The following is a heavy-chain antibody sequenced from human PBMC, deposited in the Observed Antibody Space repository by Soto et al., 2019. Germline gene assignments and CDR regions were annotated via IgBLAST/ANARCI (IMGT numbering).Heavy chain of an antibody. CDR3: AKDPQPSEPPLD. CDR2: INPNSGGT. CDR1: GYTFTGYY. Sequence: ASLKVSCKTSGYTFTGYYMHCVRHAPGQGLELMGWINPNSGGTNYAQKFQGWVTMTRDTSISTAYMELNSLRAEDTALYYCAKDPQPSEPPLDWGQGTLVTVSS. V-gene: IGHV1-2*04. D-gene: IGHD1-26*01. J-gene: IGHJ4*02.